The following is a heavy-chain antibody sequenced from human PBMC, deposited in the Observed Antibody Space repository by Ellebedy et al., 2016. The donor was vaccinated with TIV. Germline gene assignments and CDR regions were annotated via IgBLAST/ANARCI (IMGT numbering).Heavy chain of an antibody. D-gene: IGHD4-17*01. CDR2: IKQDGSEK. J-gene: IGHJ4*02. CDR1: GFTFSIYW. Sequence: GGSLRLSCAASGFTFSIYWMSWVRQAPGKGLECVANIKQDGSEKSYVDSVKGRFTISRDNAKNSLYLQMNSLRAEDTAVYYCSRYTDYALDYWGQGALVTVSS. CDR3: SRYTDYALDY. V-gene: IGHV3-7*01.